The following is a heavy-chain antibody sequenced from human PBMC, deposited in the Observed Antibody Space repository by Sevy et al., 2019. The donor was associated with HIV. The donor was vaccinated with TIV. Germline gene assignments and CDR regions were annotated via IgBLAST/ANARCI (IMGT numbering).Heavy chain of an antibody. V-gene: IGHV3-66*01. CDR2: IYSGGST. J-gene: IGHJ4*02. CDR3: ARTCSSTSCYNTGDY. CDR1: GFTVSSNY. D-gene: IGHD2-2*02. Sequence: GGSLRLSCAASGFTVSSNYMSWVRQAPGKGLEWVSDIYSGGSTYYADSVKGRFTISRDNSKNTLYLQMNSLRAEDTAVYYCARTCSSTSCYNTGDYWGQGTLVTVSS.